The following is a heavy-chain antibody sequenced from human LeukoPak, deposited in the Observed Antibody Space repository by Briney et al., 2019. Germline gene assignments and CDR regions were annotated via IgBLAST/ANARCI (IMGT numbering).Heavy chain of an antibody. V-gene: IGHV4-39*01. CDR2: IYYSGST. Sequence: PSETLSLTCTVSGGSISSNSYYWGWIRQPPGKGLEWIGSIYYSGSTYYNPSLKSRVTISVDTSKNQFSLKLSSVTAADTAVYYCARHEARGYNFLGWFDPWGQGTLVTVSS. D-gene: IGHD5-24*01. CDR3: ARHEARGYNFLGWFDP. CDR1: GGSISSNSYY. J-gene: IGHJ5*02.